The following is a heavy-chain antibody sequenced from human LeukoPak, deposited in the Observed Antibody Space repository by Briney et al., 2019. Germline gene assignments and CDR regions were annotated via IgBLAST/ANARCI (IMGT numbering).Heavy chain of an antibody. Sequence: QPGGSLRLSCAASGFTFSSYAMSWVRQAPGKGLEWVSAISGSGGSTYYADSVKGRFTISRGNSKNTLYLQMNSLRAEDTAVYYCAKAGHCSSTSCYLVDYWGQGTLVTVSS. D-gene: IGHD2-2*01. CDR1: GFTFSSYA. CDR2: ISGSGGST. J-gene: IGHJ4*02. CDR3: AKAGHCSSTSCYLVDY. V-gene: IGHV3-23*01.